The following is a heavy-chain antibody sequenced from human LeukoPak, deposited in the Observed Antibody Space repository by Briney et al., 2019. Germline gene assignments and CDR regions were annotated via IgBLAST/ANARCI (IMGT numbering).Heavy chain of an antibody. D-gene: IGHD2-15*01. J-gene: IGHJ5*02. CDR3: AREYCSGGSCYVFFDP. CDR1: GYTFTGYY. V-gene: IGHV1-2*02. CDR2: INPNSGGT. Sequence: ASVKVSCKASGYTFTGYYIHWVRQAPGQGLEWMGWINPNSGGTNYAQKFQGRVTMTRDTSISTAYMELSRLRSDDTAVYYCAREYCSGGSCYVFFDPWGQGTLVTVSS.